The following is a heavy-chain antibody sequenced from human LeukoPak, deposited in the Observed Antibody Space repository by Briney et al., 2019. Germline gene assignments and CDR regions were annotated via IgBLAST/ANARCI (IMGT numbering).Heavy chain of an antibody. Sequence: ASVKVSCKASGFTFTSSAVQWVRQARGQRLEWIGWIVVGSGNTNYAQKFQGRVTITRDTSASTAYMELSSLRSEDTAVYYCARSPRGGYFDWLFYWGQGTLVTVSS. CDR1: GFTFTSSA. D-gene: IGHD3-9*01. V-gene: IGHV1-58*01. J-gene: IGHJ4*02. CDR2: IVVGSGNT. CDR3: ARSPRGGYFDWLFY.